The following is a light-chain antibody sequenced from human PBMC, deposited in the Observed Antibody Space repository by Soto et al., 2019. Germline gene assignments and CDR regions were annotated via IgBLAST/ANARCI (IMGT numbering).Light chain of an antibody. J-gene: IGLJ3*02. V-gene: IGLV2-14*01. CDR1: SSDVGCYNY. CDR3: SSYTSSSTLV. CDR2: EVS. Sequence: QSALTQPASVSGSPGQSSTISCTGTSSDVGCYNYVSWYQQHPGKAPKLMIYEVSNRPSGVSNRFSGSKSGNTASLTISGLQAEDEGDYYCSSYTSSSTLVFGGGTKLTVL.